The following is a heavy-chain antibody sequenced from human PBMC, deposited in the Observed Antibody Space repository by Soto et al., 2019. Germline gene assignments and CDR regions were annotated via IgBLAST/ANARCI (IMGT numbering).Heavy chain of an antibody. CDR1: GGSISSSSYY. CDR2: IYYSGST. V-gene: IGHV4-39*01. Sequence: ASETLSLTCTVSGGSISSSSYYWGWIRQPPGKGLEWIGSIYYSGSTYYNPSLKSRVTISVDTSKNQFSLKLSSVTAADTAVYYCASFVDTAMVTSRFDYWGQGTLVTVSS. CDR3: ASFVDTAMVTSRFDY. D-gene: IGHD5-18*01. J-gene: IGHJ4*02.